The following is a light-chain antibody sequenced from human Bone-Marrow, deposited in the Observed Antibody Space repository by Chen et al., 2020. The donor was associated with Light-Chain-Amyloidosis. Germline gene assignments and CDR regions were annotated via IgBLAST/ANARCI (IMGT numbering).Light chain of an antibody. CDR3: QSADSSGTYEVI. CDR1: DLPTKY. V-gene: IGLV3-25*03. J-gene: IGLJ2*01. CDR2: RDT. Sequence: SYELTQPPSVSVSPGQTARITCSADDLPTKYAYWYQQKPGQAPVLVIHRDTERPSGISERFSGSSSGTPATLTISGVQAEDEADYHCQSADSSGTYEVIFGGGTKLTVL.